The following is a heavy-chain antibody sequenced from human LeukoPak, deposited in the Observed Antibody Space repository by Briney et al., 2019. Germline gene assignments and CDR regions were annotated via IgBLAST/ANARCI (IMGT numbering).Heavy chain of an antibody. CDR2: ISYDGSNK. Sequence: PGGSLRLSCAASGFTFSSYAMHWVRQAPGKGLEWVAVISYDGSNKYYADSVKGRFTISRDNSKNTLYLQMNSLRAEDTAVYYCEAGRPPTISGGSENWFDPWGQGTLVTVSS. D-gene: IGHD2-15*01. J-gene: IGHJ5*02. V-gene: IGHV3-30*04. CDR1: GFTFSSYA. CDR3: EAGRPPTISGGSENWFDP.